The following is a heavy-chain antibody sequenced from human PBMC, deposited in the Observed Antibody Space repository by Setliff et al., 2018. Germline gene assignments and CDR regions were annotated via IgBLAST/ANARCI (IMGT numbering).Heavy chain of an antibody. CDR2: IYYRGDT. CDR1: GASLSSGTCY. V-gene: IGHV4-39*01. CDR3: ARTGTYRYFDY. D-gene: IGHD1-1*01. Sequence: SETLSLTCTVSGASLSSGTCYWGWIRQPPGKGLEWIGRIYYRGDTYYNASLKGRLTISVDTAQNQFSLRLTSVTAADTAVYYCARTGTYRYFDYWGQGALVTVSS. J-gene: IGHJ4*02.